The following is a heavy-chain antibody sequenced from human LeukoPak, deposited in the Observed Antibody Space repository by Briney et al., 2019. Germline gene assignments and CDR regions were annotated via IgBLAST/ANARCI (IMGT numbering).Heavy chain of an antibody. J-gene: IGHJ4*02. CDR3: ASLSITIFGAVTPSDY. D-gene: IGHD3-3*01. V-gene: IGHV3-11*04. CDR2: ISSSGSTI. CDR1: GFTFSDYY. Sequence: GGSLRLSCAASGFTFSDYYMSWIRQAPGKGLEWVSYISSSGSTIYYADSVKGRFTISRDNAKNSLYLQMNSLRAGDTAVYYCASLSITIFGAVTPSDYWGQGTLVTVSS.